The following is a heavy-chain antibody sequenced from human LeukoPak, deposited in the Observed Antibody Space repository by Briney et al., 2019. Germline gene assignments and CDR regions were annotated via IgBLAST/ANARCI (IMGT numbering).Heavy chain of an antibody. CDR2: ISGSGGST. Sequence: GGSLTLSCAASGFTFSSYAMSWVRQAPGKGLEWVSAISGSGGSTYYADSVKGRFTISRDNSKNTLYLQMNSLRAEDTAVYYCAKDPDYYYYGMDVWGQGTTVTVSS. CDR1: GFTFSSYA. J-gene: IGHJ6*02. V-gene: IGHV3-23*01. CDR3: AKDPDYYYYGMDV.